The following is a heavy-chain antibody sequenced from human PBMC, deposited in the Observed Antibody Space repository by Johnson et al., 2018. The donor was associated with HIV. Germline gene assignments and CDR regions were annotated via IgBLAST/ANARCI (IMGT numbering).Heavy chain of an antibody. CDR2: INWNGDST. CDR1: GFRFDDYG. D-gene: IGHD5-24*01. CDR3: ARFGRGGSHAFDI. J-gene: IGHJ3*02. V-gene: IGHV3-20*04. Sequence: VQPVESGGGVVRPGGTLRLSCAASGFRFDDYGMTWVRQAPGKGLAWVSGINWNGDSTGYADSVKGRFTISRDNAKNSLYLQMNSLRAEDTALYYCARFGRGGSHAFDIWGQGTMVTVSS.